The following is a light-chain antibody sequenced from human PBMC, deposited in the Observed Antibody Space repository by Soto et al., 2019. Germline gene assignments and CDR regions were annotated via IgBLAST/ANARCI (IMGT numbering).Light chain of an antibody. CDR1: SGHSNYI. Sequence: QPVLTQSSSASASLGSSVKLTCTRSSGHSNYIIAWHQQQPGKAPRYLMKVEGSGSYNKGSGVPDRFSGSSSGADRHLTISNDQFEDEGDYYCGTCDIVHLFGGGTKLTVL. CDR3: GTCDIVHL. J-gene: IGLJ2*01. V-gene: IGLV4-60*02. CDR2: VEGSGSY.